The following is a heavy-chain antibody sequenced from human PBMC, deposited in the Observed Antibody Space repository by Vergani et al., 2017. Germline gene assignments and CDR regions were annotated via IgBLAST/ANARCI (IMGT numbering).Heavy chain of an antibody. Sequence: EVQLLDSGGGLVQPGGSLRLSCTASGFTFSSYAMNWVRQAPGKGLEWVSGISGSGGSTYYAGSVKGRFTISRDSSKNTLYLQMNSLSAGDTAVYYCAKANPRNSGYDYLYYYHAMDVWSQGTTVTVSS. J-gene: IGHJ6*02. D-gene: IGHD5-12*01. CDR2: ISGSGGST. CDR3: AKANPRNSGYDYLYYYHAMDV. CDR1: GFTFSSYA. V-gene: IGHV3-23*01.